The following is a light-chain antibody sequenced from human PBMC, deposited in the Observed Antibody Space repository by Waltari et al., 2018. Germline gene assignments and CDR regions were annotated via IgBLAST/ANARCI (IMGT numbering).Light chain of an antibody. CDR2: EVH. CDR1: SSDVGGYDA. V-gene: IGLV2-8*01. Sequence: HSALTQPPSASGSPGPSVTISCTRSSSDVGGYDAVSWYQQYPGRPPRLLIYEVHKRPSGVTVRFSAAKSGDTASLTVSGLRAEEEAHYYCTSYTPIPTFVLFGGGTKLTVL. J-gene: IGLJ2*01. CDR3: TSYTPIPTFVL.